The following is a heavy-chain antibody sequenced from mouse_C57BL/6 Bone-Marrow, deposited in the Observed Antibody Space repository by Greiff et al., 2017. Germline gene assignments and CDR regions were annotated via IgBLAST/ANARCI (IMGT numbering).Heavy chain of an antibody. Sequence: QVQLKQPGAELVKPGASVKLSCKASGYTFTSYWMQWVKQRPGQGLEWIGEIDPSDSYTNYNQKFKGKATLTVDTSSSTAYMQLSRLTSEDSAVYYCASGYYGIAMDYWGQGTSVTVSS. J-gene: IGHJ4*01. CDR3: ASGYYGIAMDY. D-gene: IGHD2-3*01. CDR1: GYTFTSYW. CDR2: IDPSDSYT. V-gene: IGHV1-50*01.